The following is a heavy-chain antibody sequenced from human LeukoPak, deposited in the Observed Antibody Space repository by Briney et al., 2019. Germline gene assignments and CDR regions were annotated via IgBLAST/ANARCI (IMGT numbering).Heavy chain of an antibody. D-gene: IGHD6-6*01. CDR1: GVTFSQSW. V-gene: IGHV3-74*01. CDR3: ARDQSIAGPTTVDH. CDR2: INTDGRNT. J-gene: IGHJ4*02. Sequence: GGSLRLSCVVSGVTFSQSWMHWARQVPGKGLVWVSRINTDGRNTIYADSVKGRFTISRDNAKNTLYLQMNSLRAEDTAVYYCARDQSIAGPTTVDHWGKGTLVSVSS.